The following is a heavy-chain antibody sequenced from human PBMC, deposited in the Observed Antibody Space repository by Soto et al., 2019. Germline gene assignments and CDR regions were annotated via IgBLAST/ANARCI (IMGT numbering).Heavy chain of an antibody. J-gene: IGHJ3*02. CDR2: IGTAGET. CDR3: ARDGSPGGFCSGENCYRGAFDI. Sequence: GGSLRLSCAASGFTFSRADMHWVRQAPGKGLEWVSAIGTAGETYYPDSVRGRFTISRENARNSLFLQMNGLRAGDTAVYYCARDGSPGGFCSGENCYRGAFDIWGQGTVVTVSS. D-gene: IGHD2-15*01. CDR1: GFTFSRAD. V-gene: IGHV3-13*01.